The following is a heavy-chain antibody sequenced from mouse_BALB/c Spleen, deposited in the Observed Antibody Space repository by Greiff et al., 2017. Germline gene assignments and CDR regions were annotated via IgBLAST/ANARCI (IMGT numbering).Heavy chain of an antibody. CDR2: IRNKANGYTT. CDR1: GFTFTDYY. Sequence: EVQLQESGGGLVQPGGSLRLSCATSGFTFTDYYMSWVRQPPGKALEWLGFIRNKANGYTTEYSASVKGRFTISRDNSQSILYLQMNTLRAEDSATYYCAREYYDDAMDYWGQGTSVTVSS. D-gene: IGHD2-4*01. V-gene: IGHV7-3*02. J-gene: IGHJ4*01. CDR3: AREYYDDAMDY.